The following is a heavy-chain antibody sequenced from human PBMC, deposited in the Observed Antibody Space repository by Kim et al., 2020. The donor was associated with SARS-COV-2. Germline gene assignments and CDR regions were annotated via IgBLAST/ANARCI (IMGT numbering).Heavy chain of an antibody. D-gene: IGHD3-16*01. CDR1: GFTFSSYG. J-gene: IGHJ4*02. CDR2: ISYDGSNK. Sequence: GGSLRLSCAASGFTFSSYGMHWVRQAPGKGLEWVAVISYDGSNKYYADSVKGRFTISRDNSKNTLYLQMNSLRAEDTAVYYCASPYTATFDYWGQGTLVTVSS. CDR3: ASPYTATFDY. V-gene: IGHV3-30*03.